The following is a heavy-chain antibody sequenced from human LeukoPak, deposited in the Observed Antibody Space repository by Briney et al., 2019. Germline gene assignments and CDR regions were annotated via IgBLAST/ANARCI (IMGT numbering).Heavy chain of an antibody. CDR1: GFTFSSYS. Sequence: GGSLRLSCAASGFTFSSYSMSWVRQAPGKGLEWVSYISSSSSTIYYADSVKGRFTISRDNAKNSLYLQMNSLRAEDTAVYYCASLGYSYGLTGESPAYYFDYWGQGTLVTVSS. V-gene: IGHV3-48*01. D-gene: IGHD5-18*01. CDR2: ISSSSSTI. CDR3: ASLGYSYGLTGESPAYYFDY. J-gene: IGHJ4*02.